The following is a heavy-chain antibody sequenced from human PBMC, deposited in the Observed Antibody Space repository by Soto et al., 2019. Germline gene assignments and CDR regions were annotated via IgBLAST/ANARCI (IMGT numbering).Heavy chain of an antibody. D-gene: IGHD5-12*01. CDR3: AKHSGYYDFDS. J-gene: IGHJ4*02. CDR1: GDSISSAY. V-gene: IGHV4-59*03. Sequence: QVQLQESGPGLVKPSETLSLTCSVSGDSISSAYWSWIRQPPGKGLEWIAYIDYSGSTHPNPSLKGRVTMSLDTSKNQFSLKLSSVTASDTAVYFYAKHSGYYDFDSWGQGTRVTVSS. CDR2: IDYSGST.